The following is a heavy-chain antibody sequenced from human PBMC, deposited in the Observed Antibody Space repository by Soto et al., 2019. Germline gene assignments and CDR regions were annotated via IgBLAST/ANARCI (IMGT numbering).Heavy chain of an antibody. J-gene: IGHJ1*01. CDR2: ISPAGTNQ. Sequence: GGSLRLSCVASGFICSDYAMHWARQAPGKGLEWLALISPAGTNQYYADSAKGRFTISRDNSKNTLYLQMNSLRPEDTGLYYCARENSRISPRLFQHWGHGTLVTVSS. V-gene: IGHV3-30-3*01. CDR3: ARENSRISPRLFQH. CDR1: GFICSDYA. D-gene: IGHD6-6*01.